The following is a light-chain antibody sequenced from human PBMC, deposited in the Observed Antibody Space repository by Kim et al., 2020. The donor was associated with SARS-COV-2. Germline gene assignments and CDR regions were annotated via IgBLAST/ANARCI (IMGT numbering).Light chain of an antibody. CDR2: DNN. CDR3: GTWDSSLSAVV. V-gene: IGLV1-51*01. Sequence: GQKVTISCSGTSSNIGNNNSSCYHQLPATAPKLLIYDNNKRPAGIPDRCSGSKSGTSATLGITGLQTGDEADYYCGTWDSSLSAVVFGGGTQLTVL. CDR1: SSNIGNNN. J-gene: IGLJ2*01.